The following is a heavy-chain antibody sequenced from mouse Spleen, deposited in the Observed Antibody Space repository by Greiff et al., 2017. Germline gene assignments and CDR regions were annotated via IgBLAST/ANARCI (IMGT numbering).Heavy chain of an antibody. V-gene: IGHV5-9*04. Sequence: EVKVVESGGGLVKPGGSLKLSCAASGFTFSSYTMSWVRQTPAKRLEWVATISSGGGNTYYPDSVKGRFTISRDNARNTLYLQMSSLRSEDTAMYYCASYYGNLFFAYWGQGTLVTVSA. D-gene: IGHD2-1*01. CDR1: GFTFSSYT. J-gene: IGHJ3*01. CDR3: ASYYGNLFFAY. CDR2: ISSGGGNT.